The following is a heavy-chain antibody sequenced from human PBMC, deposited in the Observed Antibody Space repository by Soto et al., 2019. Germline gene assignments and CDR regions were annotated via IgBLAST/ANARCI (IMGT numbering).Heavy chain of an antibody. CDR1: GYTFTSYG. Sequence: ASVKVSCKTSGYTFTSYGISWVRQAPGQGLEWMGWITTDKGKTNYAQKFQGRVTMTTDTSTSTAYMELRSLRSDDTAVYYCARDRGIAAAGTGDYWGQGTLVTVSS. D-gene: IGHD6-13*01. CDR2: ITTDKGKT. V-gene: IGHV1-18*01. J-gene: IGHJ4*02. CDR3: ARDRGIAAAGTGDY.